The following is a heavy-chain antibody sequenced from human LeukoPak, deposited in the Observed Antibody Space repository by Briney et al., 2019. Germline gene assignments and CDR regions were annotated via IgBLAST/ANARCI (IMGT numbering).Heavy chain of an antibody. CDR2: IYHSGST. Sequence: SQTLSLTCAVSGGSISSGGYSWSWIRQPPGKGLEWIGYIYHSGSTYYNPSLKSRVTISVDTSKNQFSLKLSSVTAADTAVYYCARHRLFSPYAFDIWGQGTMVTVSS. V-gene: IGHV4-30-2*01. J-gene: IGHJ3*02. CDR3: ARHRLFSPYAFDI. CDR1: GGSISSGGYS.